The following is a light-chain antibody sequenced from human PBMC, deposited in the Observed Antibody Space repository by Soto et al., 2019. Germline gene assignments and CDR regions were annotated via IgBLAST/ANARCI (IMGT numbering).Light chain of an antibody. J-gene: IGKJ1*01. Sequence: EIVLTQSPATLSLSPGERATLSCRASQSVSSYLAWYQQKPGQAPRLLIYDAANRATGIPARIGGSGSGTDFTLTISSLEPEDFAVYYCQQRSNWPRTFGQGTKVDI. CDR3: QQRSNWPRT. V-gene: IGKV3-11*01. CDR1: QSVSSY. CDR2: DAA.